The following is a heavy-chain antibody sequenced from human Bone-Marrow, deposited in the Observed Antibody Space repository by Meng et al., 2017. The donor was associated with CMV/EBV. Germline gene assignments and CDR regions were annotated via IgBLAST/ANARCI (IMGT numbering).Heavy chain of an antibody. CDR2: ISYDGSNK. J-gene: IGHJ6*02. V-gene: IGHV3-30-3*01. D-gene: IGHD2-2*01. CDR3: ARESHLCSSTSCYYGMDV. CDR1: GFTVSSNY. Sequence: GESLKISCAASGFTVSSNYMSWVRQAPGKGLEWVAVISYDGSNKYYADSVKGRFTISRDNSKNTLYLQMNSLRAEDTAVYYCARESHLCSSTSCYYGMDVWGQGTTVTVSS.